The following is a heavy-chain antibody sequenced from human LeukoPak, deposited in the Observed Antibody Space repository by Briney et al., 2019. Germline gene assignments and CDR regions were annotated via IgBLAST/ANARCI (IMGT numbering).Heavy chain of an antibody. V-gene: IGHV4-34*01. CDR2: INHSGST. Sequence: PGGSLRLSCAASGFTFSSYAMSWIRQPPGKGLEWIGEINHSGSTNYNPSLKSRVTISVDTSKNQFSLKLSSVTAADTAVYYCARADYYYYYMDVWGKGTTVTVSS. CDR3: ARADYYYYYMDV. CDR1: GFTFSSYA. J-gene: IGHJ6*03.